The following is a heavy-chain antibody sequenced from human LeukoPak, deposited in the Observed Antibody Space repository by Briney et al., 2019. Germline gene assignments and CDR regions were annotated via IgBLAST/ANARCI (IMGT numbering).Heavy chain of an antibody. CDR3: ARDAGSATMIAPYFDY. Sequence: GGSLRLSCAASGFTVSYNYMSWVRQAPGKGLEWVSVIYSGGSTYYTDSVKGRFTISRDNSKNTLYLQMNTLRAEDTAVYYCARDAGSATMIAPYFDYWGQGTLVTVSS. D-gene: IGHD3-22*01. CDR2: IYSGGST. V-gene: IGHV3-66*01. CDR1: GFTVSYNY. J-gene: IGHJ4*02.